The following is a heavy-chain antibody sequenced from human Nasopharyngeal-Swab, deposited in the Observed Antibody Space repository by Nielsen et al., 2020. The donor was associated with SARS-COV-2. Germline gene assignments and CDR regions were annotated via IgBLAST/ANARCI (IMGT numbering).Heavy chain of an antibody. Sequence: GESLKISCAAPGFTFSSYAMSWVHQAPGKGLEWVSVIYSGGSSTYYADSVKGRFTISRDNSKNTLYLQMNSLRAEDTAVYYCAKSKSSTSCFYGMDVWGQGTTVTVSS. J-gene: IGHJ6*02. CDR3: AKSKSSTSCFYGMDV. CDR1: GFTFSSYA. D-gene: IGHD2-2*01. V-gene: IGHV3-23*03. CDR2: IYSGGSST.